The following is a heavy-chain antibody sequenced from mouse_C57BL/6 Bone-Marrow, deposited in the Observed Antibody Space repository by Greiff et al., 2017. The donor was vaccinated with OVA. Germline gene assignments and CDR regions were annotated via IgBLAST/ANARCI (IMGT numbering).Heavy chain of an antibody. Sequence: EVQVVESGGGLVQPKGSLKLSCAASGFSFNTYAMNWVRQAPGKGLEWVARIRSKSNNYATYYADSVKDRFTISRDDSESMLYLQMNNLKTEDTAMYYCVRQATVVPYWYFDVWGTGTTVTVSS. CDR2: IRSKSNNYAT. V-gene: IGHV10-1*01. D-gene: IGHD1-1*01. CDR3: VRQATVVPYWYFDV. CDR1: GFSFNTYA. J-gene: IGHJ1*03.